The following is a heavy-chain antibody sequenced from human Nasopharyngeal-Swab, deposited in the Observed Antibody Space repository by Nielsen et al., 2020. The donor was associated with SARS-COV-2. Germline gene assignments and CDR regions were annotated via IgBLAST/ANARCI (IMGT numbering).Heavy chain of an antibody. CDR2: INHGGNT. CDR3: SRGDEGANYYGMDV. J-gene: IGHJ6*02. Sequence: SQTPSIDWAVVGGAYSGYYWNWIRQPPGKGLEWIGEINHGGNTNYNPSLKSRVTILVDTSKNQFSLKLASVTAADTALYYCSRGDEGANYYGMDVWGQGTTVTVSS. V-gene: IGHV4-34*01. CDR1: GGAYSGYY. D-gene: IGHD3-16*01.